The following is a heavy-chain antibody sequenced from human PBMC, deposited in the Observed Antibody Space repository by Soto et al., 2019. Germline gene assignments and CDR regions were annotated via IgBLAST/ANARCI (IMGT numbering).Heavy chain of an antibody. CDR3: ASEDCRNTNCLKGFDY. V-gene: IGHV1-2*02. Sequence: ASVKVSCKTSGYTFTDYYMHWVRQAPGQGFEWVGGINPKSGGPKYVPKFQGRVTVTRDTSTSTAYMELNRLTSDHAAVYYCASEDCRNTNCLKGFDYWGQGTLVTVSS. CDR2: INPKSGGP. CDR1: GYTFTDYY. D-gene: IGHD2-15*01. J-gene: IGHJ4*02.